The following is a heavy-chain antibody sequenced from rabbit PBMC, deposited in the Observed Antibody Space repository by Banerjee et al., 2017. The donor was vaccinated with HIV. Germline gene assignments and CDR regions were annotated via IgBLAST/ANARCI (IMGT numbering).Heavy chain of an antibody. V-gene: IGHV1S40*01. CDR2: IYAGSSGTP. D-gene: IGHD8-1*01. Sequence: QSLEESGGDLVKPGASLTLTCTASGFSFSSYYYMCWVRQAPGKGLEWIACIYAGSSGTPYYASWAKGRFTISRASSATVTLQMTSLTAADTAIYFCARWNPVYDDSGYALKLWGPGTLVTVS. J-gene: IGHJ4*01. CDR1: GFSFSSYYY. CDR3: ARWNPVYDDSGYALKL.